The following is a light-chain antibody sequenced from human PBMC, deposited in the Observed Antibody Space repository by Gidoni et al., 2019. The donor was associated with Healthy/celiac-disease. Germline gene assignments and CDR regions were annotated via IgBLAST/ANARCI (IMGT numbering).Light chain of an antibody. V-gene: IGKV2-28*01. CDR1: QSLLHSNGYNY. Sequence: ILMTQSPRSLPVTPGEPASISCRSSQSLLHSNGYNYLDWYLQKPGQSPQLLIYLGSNRASGVPDRFSGSGSGTDFTLTISRVEAEDVGVYYCMQALQTPYTFGQGTKLEIK. CDR3: MQALQTPYT. CDR2: LGS. J-gene: IGKJ2*01.